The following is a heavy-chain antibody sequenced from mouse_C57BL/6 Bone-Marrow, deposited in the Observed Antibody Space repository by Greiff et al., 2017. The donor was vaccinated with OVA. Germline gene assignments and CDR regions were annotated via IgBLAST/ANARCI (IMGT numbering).Heavy chain of an antibody. CDR2: IRSKSNNYAT. V-gene: IGHV10-1*01. Sequence: EVQLVESGGGLVQPKGSLKLSCAASGFSFNTYAMNWVRQAPGKGLEWVARIRSKSNNYATYYADSVKDRFTISRDDSESMLYLQMNNLKTEDTAMYYCVSLLWLRRRAMDYWGQGTSVTVSS. CDR3: VSLLWLRRRAMDY. CDR1: GFSFNTYA. D-gene: IGHD2-2*01. J-gene: IGHJ4*01.